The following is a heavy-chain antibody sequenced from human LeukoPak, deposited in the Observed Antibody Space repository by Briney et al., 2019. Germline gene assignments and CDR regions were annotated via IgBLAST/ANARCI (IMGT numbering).Heavy chain of an antibody. D-gene: IGHD5-18*01. J-gene: IGHJ4*02. V-gene: IGHV4-59*08. CDR1: GGSISSYY. CDR3: ARRGSNSYGYDY. CDR2: IYYSGST. Sequence: SETLSLTCTVSGGSISSYYWSCIRQPPGKGLEWIGYIYYSGSTNYNPSLKSRVTISVDTSKNQFSLKLSSVTAADTAVYYCARRGSNSYGYDYWGQGTLVTVSS.